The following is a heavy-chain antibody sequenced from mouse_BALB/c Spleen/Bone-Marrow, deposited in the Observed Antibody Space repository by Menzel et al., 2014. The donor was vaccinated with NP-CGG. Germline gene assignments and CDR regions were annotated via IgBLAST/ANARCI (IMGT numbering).Heavy chain of an antibody. CDR2: IWGDGST. Sequence: VQLQQSGPGLVAPSQSLSITCTVSGFSLTGYGVSWVRQPPGKGLEWLGMIWGDGSTDYNSALKSRLGITKDNSKSQVFLKMSSLQTDDTARYYCARDSFLITRALDYWGQGTSVTVSS. CDR1: GFSLTGYG. D-gene: IGHD2-4*01. J-gene: IGHJ4*01. CDR3: ARDSFLITRALDY. V-gene: IGHV2-6-7*01.